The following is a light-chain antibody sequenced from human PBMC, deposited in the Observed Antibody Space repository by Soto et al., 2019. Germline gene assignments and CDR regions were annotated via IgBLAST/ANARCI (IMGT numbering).Light chain of an antibody. V-gene: IGKV3-15*01. CDR3: QQYNNWPPWT. CDR2: GAS. CDR1: QSVSSN. J-gene: IGKJ1*01. Sequence: EIVMTQSPATLSVSPGERATLSCRASQSVSSNLAWYQQKPGQAPRLLIYGASTRATGIPARFSGSGSGTEFTLTISSLQSGDFAVYYCQQYNNWPPWTFGKGTKV.